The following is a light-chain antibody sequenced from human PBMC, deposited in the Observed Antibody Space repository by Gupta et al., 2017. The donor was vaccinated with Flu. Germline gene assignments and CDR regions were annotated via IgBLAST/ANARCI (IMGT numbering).Light chain of an antibody. CDR3: CSHTSRKSWV. Sequence: QSVLTQPASVSGSLGQSITVSCTGNSNDVGNDDLVSWYQQHPGKAPKLVLFDVGRRPSGVPNRFSGSKSANTASLTISGLQPEDEAIYYCCSHTSRKSWVFGGGTQVTVL. V-gene: IGLV2-23*02. J-gene: IGLJ3*02. CDR2: DVG. CDR1: SNDVGNDDL.